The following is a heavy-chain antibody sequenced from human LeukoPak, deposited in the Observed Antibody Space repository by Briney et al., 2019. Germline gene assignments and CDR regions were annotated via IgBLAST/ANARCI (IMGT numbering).Heavy chain of an antibody. V-gene: IGHV1-46*01. Sequence: ASVKVSCKASGYTFTSYYMHWVRQAPGQGLERMGIINPSGGSTSYAQKFQGRVTMTRDMSTSTVYMELSSLRSEDTAVYYCARRDGYLNWFDPWGQGTLVTVSS. CDR1: GYTFTSYY. J-gene: IGHJ5*02. CDR2: INPSGGST. CDR3: ARRDGYLNWFDP. D-gene: IGHD5-24*01.